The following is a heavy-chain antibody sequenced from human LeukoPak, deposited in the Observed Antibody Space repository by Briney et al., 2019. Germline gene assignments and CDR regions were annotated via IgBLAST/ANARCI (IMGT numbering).Heavy chain of an antibody. J-gene: IGHJ4*02. V-gene: IGHV1-69*05. CDR2: IIPIFGTE. CDR3: SSNTPLRVGYYFDY. CDR1: GGTFSSYS. Sequence: SVQVPCKASGGTFSSYSLSWVRQAPGQGREGMGRIIPIFGTENYAQKFQGRVPITTDESPSAASIELGSRGCGAPALYYCSSNTPLRVGYYFDYWGQATLVTVSS. D-gene: IGHD3-10*01.